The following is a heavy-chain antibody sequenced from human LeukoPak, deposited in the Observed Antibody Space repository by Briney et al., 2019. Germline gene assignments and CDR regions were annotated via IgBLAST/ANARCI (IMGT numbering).Heavy chain of an antibody. Sequence: GASVTVSCKASGYTFTSYDINWVRQATGQGLEWMGWMNANSGNTGYAQKFQGRVTMTRNTSISTAYMELSSLRSEDTAVYYCARVQTPITIFGVVTDAFDIWGQGTMVTVSS. V-gene: IGHV1-8*01. J-gene: IGHJ3*02. CDR2: MNANSGNT. CDR1: GYTFTSYD. D-gene: IGHD3-3*01. CDR3: ARVQTPITIFGVVTDAFDI.